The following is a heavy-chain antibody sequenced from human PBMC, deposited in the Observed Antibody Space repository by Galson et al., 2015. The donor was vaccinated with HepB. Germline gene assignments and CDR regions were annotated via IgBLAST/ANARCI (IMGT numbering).Heavy chain of an antibody. CDR2: IIPIFGTA. V-gene: IGHV1-69*06. D-gene: IGHD6-13*01. J-gene: IGHJ6*02. CDR1: GGTFSSYA. Sequence: SVKVSCKASGGTFSSYAISWVRQAPGQGLEWMGGIIPIFGTANYTQKFQGRVTITADKSTSTAYMELSSLRSEDTAVYYCARGRRSSWSRGGSYYYYGMDVWAKGPRSPSP. CDR3: ARGRRSSWSRGGSYYYYGMDV.